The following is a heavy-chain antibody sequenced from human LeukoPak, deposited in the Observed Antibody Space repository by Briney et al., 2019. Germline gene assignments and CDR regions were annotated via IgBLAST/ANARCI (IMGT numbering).Heavy chain of an antibody. D-gene: IGHD3-22*01. CDR2: IRYDGNIK. CDR1: GFTFSAYD. Sequence: GGSLRLSCAASGFTFSAYDMHWVRQAPGKGLEWVAFIRYDGNIKYLADSVKGRFTISRDSSKNTVYLQMISLRPEDTAVYYCAKGRYHDSGGYPIDYWGQGALVTVSS. CDR3: AKGRYHDSGGYPIDY. J-gene: IGHJ4*02. V-gene: IGHV3-30*02.